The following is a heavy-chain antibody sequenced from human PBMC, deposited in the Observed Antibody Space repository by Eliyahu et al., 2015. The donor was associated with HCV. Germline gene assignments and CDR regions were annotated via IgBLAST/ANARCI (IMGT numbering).Heavy chain of an antibody. J-gene: IGHJ5*02. V-gene: IGHV4-31*03. Sequence: QVQLQESGPGLVKPSXTLSLTCTVSGGSISXGGYYWSWIRXHPGKGLEWIGYIXYXGSTYYNPSLKSRVTISVDTSKNQFSLKLSSXTAADTAVYYCARDIGYDSDAWGQGTLVTVSS. D-gene: IGHD3-22*01. CDR1: GGSISXGGYY. CDR3: ARDIGYDSDA. CDR2: IXYXGST.